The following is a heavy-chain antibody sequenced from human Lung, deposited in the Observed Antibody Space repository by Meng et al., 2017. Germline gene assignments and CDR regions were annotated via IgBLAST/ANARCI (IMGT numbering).Heavy chain of an antibody. CDR1: GGSFSGYY. CDR2: IIDSGST. J-gene: IGHJ4*02. V-gene: IGHV4-34*12. CDR3: VRRTYSSGWYFDY. Sequence: GQLHQWGAGLLKPSATLSLSCAVYGGSFSGYYWSWIRQPPGKGLEWIGEIIDSGSTNYNPSLKSRVTISVDTSKNQFSLRVTSVNAADRAVYYCVRRTYSSGWYFDYWGQGTLVTVSS. D-gene: IGHD6-19*01.